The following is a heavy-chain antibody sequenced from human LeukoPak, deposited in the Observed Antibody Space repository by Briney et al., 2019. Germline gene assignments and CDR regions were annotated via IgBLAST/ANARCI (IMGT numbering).Heavy chain of an antibody. CDR2: INPSGGST. D-gene: IGHD3-10*01. CDR1: GYTFTSYY. J-gene: IGHJ6*03. CDR3: ARGSGSGSYYNDYIDYYYYMDV. V-gene: IGHV1-46*01. Sequence: ASVKVSCKASGYTFTSYYMHWVRQAPGQGLEWMGIINPSGGSTSYAQKFQGRVTMTRDMSTSTVYMELSSLRSEDTAVYYCARGSGSGSYYNDYIDYYYYMDVWGKGTTVTVSS.